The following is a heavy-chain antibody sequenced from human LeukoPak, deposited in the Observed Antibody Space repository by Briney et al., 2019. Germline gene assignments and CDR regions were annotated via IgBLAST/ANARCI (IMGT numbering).Heavy chain of an antibody. CDR3: ARFPGADYFDY. D-gene: IGHD3-10*01. Sequence: GGSLRLSCAASGFTFSNFGMHWVRQAPAKGLEWVALIWYDGSNKYYADSVKGRFPISRDNSKNTLLLQMNSLRAEDTAVYYCARFPGADYFDYWGQGTLVTVSS. V-gene: IGHV3-33*01. CDR2: IWYDGSNK. CDR1: GFTFSNFG. J-gene: IGHJ4*02.